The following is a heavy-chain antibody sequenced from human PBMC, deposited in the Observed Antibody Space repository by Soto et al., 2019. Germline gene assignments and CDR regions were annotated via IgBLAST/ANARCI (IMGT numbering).Heavy chain of an antibody. J-gene: IGHJ6*02. V-gene: IGHV1-18*01. CDR1: GGTFSSYG. Sequence: ASVEVSCKXSGGTFSSYGISWVRQAPGQGLEWMGWISAYNGNTNYAQKLQGRVTMTTDTSTSTAYMELRSLRSDDTAVYYCARDGDSRGKPSFYYGMDVWGQGTTVTVSS. CDR3: ARDGDSRGKPSFYYGMDV. CDR2: ISAYNGNT. D-gene: IGHD3-16*01.